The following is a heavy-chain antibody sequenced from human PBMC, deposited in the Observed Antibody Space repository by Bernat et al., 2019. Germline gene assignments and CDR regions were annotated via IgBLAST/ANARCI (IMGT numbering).Heavy chain of an antibody. CDR1: GFTFSSYA. CDR3: ARDGGITGTTIGGGYYYGMDV. J-gene: IGHJ6*02. V-gene: IGHV3-30-3*01. CDR2: ISYDGGNK. Sequence: QVQLVESGGGVVQPGRSLRLSCAASGFTFSSYAMHWVRQAPGKGLEWVAVISYDGGNKYYADSVKGRFTISRDNSKNTLYLQMNSLRAEDTAVYYCARDGGITGTTIGGGYYYGMDVWGQGTTVTVSS. D-gene: IGHD1-7*01.